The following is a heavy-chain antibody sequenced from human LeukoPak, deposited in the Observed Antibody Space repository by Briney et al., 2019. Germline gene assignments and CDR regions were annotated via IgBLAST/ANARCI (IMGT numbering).Heavy chain of an antibody. CDR1: GGSISSGSYY. Sequence: PSQTLSLTCTVSGGSISSGSYYWSWIRQPAGEGLEWIGRIYATGTTNCNPSRKSRVTITIDRSLNQFTLTLRSVTATDTAVYYCARGVGSSESNWFDPWGQGTLATVSS. CDR2: IYATGTT. J-gene: IGHJ5*02. D-gene: IGHD1-26*01. CDR3: ARGVGSSESNWFDP. V-gene: IGHV4-61*02.